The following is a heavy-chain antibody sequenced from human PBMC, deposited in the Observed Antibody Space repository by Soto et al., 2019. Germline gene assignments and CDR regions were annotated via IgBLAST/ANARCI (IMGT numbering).Heavy chain of an antibody. D-gene: IGHD1-26*01. Sequence: ASVKVSCKASEDTFRNYAISWVRQAPGQGLEWMGIINPSGGSTSYAQKFQGRVTMTRDTSTSTVYMELSSLRSEDTAVYYCARASSLRATFDYWGQGTLVTVSS. J-gene: IGHJ4*02. CDR1: EDTFRNYA. V-gene: IGHV1-46*01. CDR2: INPSGGST. CDR3: ARASSLRATFDY.